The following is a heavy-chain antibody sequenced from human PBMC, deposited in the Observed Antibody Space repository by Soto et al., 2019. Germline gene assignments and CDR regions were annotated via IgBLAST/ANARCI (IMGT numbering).Heavy chain of an antibody. Sequence: GGSLRLSCAASGFTVSSKYMSWVRQAPGKGLEWVSSIYTPGSTYYADSVKGRFTISRDNSKNTLYLQMNSLRAEDTAVYYCARGLVGSTTAFDFWGQGTLVTVSS. D-gene: IGHD1-26*01. CDR3: ARGLVGSTTAFDF. V-gene: IGHV3-53*01. CDR2: IYTPGST. CDR1: GFTVSSKY. J-gene: IGHJ4*02.